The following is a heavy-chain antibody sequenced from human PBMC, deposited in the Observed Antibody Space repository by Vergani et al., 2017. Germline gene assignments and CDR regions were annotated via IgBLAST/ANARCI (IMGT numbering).Heavy chain of an antibody. J-gene: IGHJ4*02. Sequence: QVQLQESGPGLVKPSQTLSLTCTVSGGSISSVSYYWSWIRQPAGKGLEWIGRIYTSGSTNYNPSLKSRVTMSVDTSKNQFSLKLSSVTAADTAVYYCARDTRSSSWYAGFDYWGQGTLVTVSS. V-gene: IGHV4-61*02. CDR2: IYTSGST. CDR1: GGSISSVSYY. CDR3: ARDTRSSSWYAGFDY. D-gene: IGHD6-13*01.